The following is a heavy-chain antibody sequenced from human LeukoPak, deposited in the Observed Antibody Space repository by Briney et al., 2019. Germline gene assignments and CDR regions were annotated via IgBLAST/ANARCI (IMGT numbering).Heavy chain of an antibody. V-gene: IGHV1-18*01. J-gene: IGHJ4*02. D-gene: IGHD3-22*01. CDR3: ARDFMAYYYDSSGYSNDDSPTDY. CDR1: GYTFTSYG. Sequence: GASVKVSCKASGYTFTSYGISWVRQAPGQGLEWMGWISAYNGNTNYAQKLQGRVTMTTDTSTSTAYMELRSLRSDDTVVYYFARDFMAYYYDSSGYSNDDSPTDYWGQGTLVTVSS. CDR2: ISAYNGNT.